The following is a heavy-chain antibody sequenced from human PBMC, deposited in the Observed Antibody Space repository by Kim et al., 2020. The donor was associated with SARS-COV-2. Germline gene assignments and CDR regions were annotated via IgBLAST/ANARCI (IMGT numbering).Heavy chain of an antibody. D-gene: IGHD3-22*01. CDR3: AKDRVSSGYYYGSYFDY. J-gene: IGHJ4*02. Sequence: GGSLRLSCAASGFTFSSYAMSWVRQAPGKGLEWVSAISGSSGSTYYADSVKGRFTISRDNSKNTLYLQMNSLRAEDTAVYYCAKDRVSSGYYYGSYFDYWGQGTLVTVSS. CDR2: ISGSSGST. V-gene: IGHV3-23*01. CDR1: GFTFSSYA.